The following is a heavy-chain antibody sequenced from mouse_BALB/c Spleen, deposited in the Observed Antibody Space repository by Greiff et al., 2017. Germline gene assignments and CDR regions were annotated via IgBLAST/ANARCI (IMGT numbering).Heavy chain of an antibody. Sequence: VQLQQSGAELVRPGALVKLSCKASGFNIKDYYMHWVKQRPEQGLEWIGWIDPENGNTIYDPKFQGKASITADTSSNTAYLQLSSLTSEDTAVYYCARGTEPWFAYWGQGTLVTVSA. CDR1: GFNIKDYY. CDR3: ARGTEPWFAY. J-gene: IGHJ3*01. CDR2: IDPENGNT. V-gene: IGHV14-1*02. D-gene: IGHD3-3*01.